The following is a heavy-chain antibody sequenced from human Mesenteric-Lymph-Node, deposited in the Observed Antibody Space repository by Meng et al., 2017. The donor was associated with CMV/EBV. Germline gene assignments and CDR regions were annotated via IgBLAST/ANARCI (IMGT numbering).Heavy chain of an antibody. J-gene: IGHJ4*02. Sequence: GGSLRLSCEASGFTFSDQYMAWVRQAPGKGLEWVGRIKNKANSYITELAASVKGRFTISRDDSKNRLYLKMNSLRAEDTALYYCAKESAAGDPGGDFWGQGTLVTVSS. D-gene: IGHD6-13*01. CDR3: AKESAAGDPGGDF. CDR1: GFTFSDQY. CDR2: IKNKANSYIT. V-gene: IGHV3-72*01.